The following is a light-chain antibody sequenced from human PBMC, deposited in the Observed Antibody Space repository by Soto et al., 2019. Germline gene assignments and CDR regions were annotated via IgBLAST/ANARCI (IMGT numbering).Light chain of an antibody. J-gene: IGLJ2*01. CDR2: EGT. Sequence: QSALTQPASVSGSPGQSISISCTGTSSDVGSYNLVSWYQQHPGMAPKLMIYEGTKRPSGVSNRFSGSKSGNTASLTISGLQAEDEANYYCCSFAGSSTLVFGGGTQPTVL. CDR3: CSFAGSSTLV. V-gene: IGLV2-23*01. CDR1: SSDVGSYNL.